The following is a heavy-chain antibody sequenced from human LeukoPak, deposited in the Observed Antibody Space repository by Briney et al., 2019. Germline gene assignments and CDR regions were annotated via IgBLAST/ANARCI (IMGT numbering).Heavy chain of an antibody. CDR3: ARGILGYCSSTSCPY. CDR2: INHSGST. J-gene: IGHJ4*02. D-gene: IGHD2-2*01. CDR1: GGSFSGYY. Sequence: SETLSLTCAVYGGSFSGYYWSWIRQPPGKGLEWIGEINHSGSTNYNPSLKSRVTISVDTSKNQFSLKLSSVTAADTAVYYRARGILGYCSSTSCPYWGQGTLVTVSS. V-gene: IGHV4-34*01.